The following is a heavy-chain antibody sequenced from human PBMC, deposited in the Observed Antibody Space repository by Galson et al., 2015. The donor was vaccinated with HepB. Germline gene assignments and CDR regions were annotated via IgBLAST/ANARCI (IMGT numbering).Heavy chain of an antibody. CDR3: ARGNYGDYDGAYDY. J-gene: IGHJ4*02. Sequence: SVKVSCKASGYIYTSYAISWVRQAPGQGLGWMGWINTHSGVPTYAQAFTGRFVFSLDTSVSTAYLQISGLKAADTALYYCARGNYGDYDGAYDYWGQGTLVTVSP. D-gene: IGHD4-17*01. CDR1: GYIYTSYA. CDR2: INTHSGVP. V-gene: IGHV7-4-1*02.